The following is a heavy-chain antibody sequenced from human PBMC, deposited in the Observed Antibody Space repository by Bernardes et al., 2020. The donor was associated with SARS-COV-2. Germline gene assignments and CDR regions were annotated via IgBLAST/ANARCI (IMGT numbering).Heavy chain of an antibody. CDR3: ARDHSDRGLGFDY. V-gene: IGHV3-66*01. CDR2: IYSDGST. CDR1: GFTVSSNY. Sequence: GGSLRLSCAASGFTVSSNYMSWVRQAPGKGLEWVSIIYSDGSTSYADSVKGRFTISRDNSKNTLYLQMSSLGVDDTAVYYCARDHSDRGLGFDYWGQGTLLNLSS. J-gene: IGHJ4*02. D-gene: IGHD3-10*01.